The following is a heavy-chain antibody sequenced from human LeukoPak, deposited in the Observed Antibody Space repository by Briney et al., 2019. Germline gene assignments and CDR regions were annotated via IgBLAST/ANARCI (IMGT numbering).Heavy chain of an antibody. CDR1: GLTLSNYN. Sequence: GGSLRLSCAASGLTLSNYNMNWVRQAPGKGPEWISYISVGSDATYYADAVRGRFTISRDTAKNSLILQMNSLRAGDTALYFCARLSGTGYFDLWGQGTLVTVSS. CDR3: ARLSGTGYFDL. V-gene: IGHV3-48*04. D-gene: IGHD1-1*01. J-gene: IGHJ4*02. CDR2: ISVGSDAT.